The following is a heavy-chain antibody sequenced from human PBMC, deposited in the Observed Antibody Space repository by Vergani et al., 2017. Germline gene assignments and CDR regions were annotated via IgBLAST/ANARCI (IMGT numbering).Heavy chain of an antibody. Sequence: QVQLVESGGGVVQPGRSLRLSCAASGFTFSSYAMHWVRQAPGKGLEWVAVISYDGSNKYYADSVKGRFTISRDNSKNTLYLQMNSLRAEDTAGYSWARDQGAGHFDWLLDDYWGQGTLVTVSS. V-gene: IGHV3-30-3*01. CDR3: ARDQGAGHFDWLLDDY. J-gene: IGHJ4*02. CDR1: GFTFSSYA. CDR2: ISYDGSNK. D-gene: IGHD3-9*01.